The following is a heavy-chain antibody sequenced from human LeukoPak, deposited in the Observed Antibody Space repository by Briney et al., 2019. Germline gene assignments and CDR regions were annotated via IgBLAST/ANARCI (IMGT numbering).Heavy chain of an antibody. CDR2: INHSGST. CDR1: GGSFSGYY. CDR3: ARGPRIVAAGIFKF. J-gene: IGHJ4*02. D-gene: IGHD6-13*01. Sequence: SETLSLTCAVYGGSFSGYYWSWIRQPPGKGLEWIGEINHSGSTNYNPSLKSRVTISVDTSKNQFSLKLSSVTAADTAVYYCARGPRIVAAGIFKFWGQGTLVTVSS. V-gene: IGHV4-34*01.